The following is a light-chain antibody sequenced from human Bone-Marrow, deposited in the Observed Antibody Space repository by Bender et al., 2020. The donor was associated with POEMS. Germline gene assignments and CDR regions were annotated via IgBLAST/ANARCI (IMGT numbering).Light chain of an antibody. J-gene: IGLJ1*01. CDR2: DVN. V-gene: IGLV2-14*01. CDR1: DLGDKY. CDR3: SSLTSSSTGV. Sequence: SELTQPPSVSVSPGQTVTISCSGDDLGDKYVCWYQQHPGKAPKLMIYDVNNRPSGVSNRFSGSKSGNTASLTISGLQAEDEAEYYCSSLTSSSTGVFGTGTKVTVL.